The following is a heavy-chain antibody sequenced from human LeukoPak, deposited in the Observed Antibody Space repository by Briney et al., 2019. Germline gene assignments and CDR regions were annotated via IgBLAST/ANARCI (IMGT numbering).Heavy chain of an antibody. V-gene: IGHV3-33*01. Sequence: GGSLRLSCAASGFTFSSYGMHWVRQAPGKGLEWVAVIWYDGSNKYYADSVKGRFTISRDNSKNTLYLQMNSLSAEDTAVYYCARDGDYRFFDYWGQGTLVTVSS. CDR1: GFTFSSYG. CDR3: ARDGDYRFFDY. CDR2: IWYDGSNK. J-gene: IGHJ4*02. D-gene: IGHD4-11*01.